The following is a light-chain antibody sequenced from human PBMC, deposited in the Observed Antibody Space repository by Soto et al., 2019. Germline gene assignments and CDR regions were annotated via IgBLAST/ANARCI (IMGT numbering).Light chain of an antibody. J-gene: IGKJ4*01. CDR1: QNVGTF. CDR3: QQYGDSPLT. CDR2: GAS. V-gene: IGKV3-20*01. Sequence: VLTQSPATLSLSPGERATLSCRASQNVGTFLAWYQQKPGQATRLLIYGASTRATGIPDRFSGSGSGTDFTLTISRLEPEDFAVYYCQQYGDSPLTFGGGTKVDIK.